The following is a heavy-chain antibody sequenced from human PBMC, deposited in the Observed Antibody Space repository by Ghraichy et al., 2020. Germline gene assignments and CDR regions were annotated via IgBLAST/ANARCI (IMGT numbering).Heavy chain of an antibody. CDR1: GGSISGSSSY. D-gene: IGHD5-18*01. J-gene: IGHJ2*01. Sequence: SQTLSLTCTVSGGSISGSSSYWDWIRQPPGKGLEWIGSIYYSGSTYYNPSLRSRVTISVDTSKNHFSLKLSSVPAADTAVYYCARQGLRPSYWYFDLWGPGTLVTVSS. CDR2: IYYSGST. V-gene: IGHV4-39*01. CDR3: ARQGLRPSYWYFDL.